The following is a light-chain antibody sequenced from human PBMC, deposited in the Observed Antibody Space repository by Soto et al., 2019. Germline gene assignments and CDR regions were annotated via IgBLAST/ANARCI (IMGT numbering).Light chain of an antibody. J-gene: IGKJ3*01. V-gene: IGKV3-11*01. CDR3: QQRSNWPPFT. CDR1: QRVSSY. Sequence: EIVLTQSPATLSLSPGERATLSCRASQRVSSYLAWYQQKPGQAPRLLIYDASNRATGIPARFSGSGSGTDFTLTISNLEPEDFALYYCQQRSNWPPFTFGPGTKVDIK. CDR2: DAS.